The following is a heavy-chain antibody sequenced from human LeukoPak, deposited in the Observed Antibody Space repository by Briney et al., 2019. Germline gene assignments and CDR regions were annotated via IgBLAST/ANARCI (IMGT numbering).Heavy chain of an antibody. CDR1: GFTFSSYW. CDR3: ARGAPFGGY. D-gene: IGHD3-16*01. V-gene: IGHV3-7*03. CDR2: INQDGSEK. Sequence: GGSLRLSCAASGFTFSSYWMGWVRQAPGKGLEWVANINQDGSEKYYVDSVKGRFIISRDNAKNSLFLQMNGLRAEDTAVYYCARGAPFGGYWGQGTLVTVSS. J-gene: IGHJ4*02.